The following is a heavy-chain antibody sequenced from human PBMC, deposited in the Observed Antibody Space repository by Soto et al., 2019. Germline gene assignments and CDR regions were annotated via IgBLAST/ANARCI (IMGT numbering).Heavy chain of an antibody. V-gene: IGHV1-18*04. CDR1: GYTFINFG. CDR2: IRGYNGDT. CDR3: ARGRQRNPDY. D-gene: IGHD4-4*01. J-gene: IGHJ4*02. Sequence: GASVKVSCKISGYTFINFGITWVRQAPGQGLEWVGKIRGYNGDTNYAPKLQGRVTMTTDTSTSTAYLELRTLISDDTAVYYCARGRQRNPDYLGQGTLVTVFS.